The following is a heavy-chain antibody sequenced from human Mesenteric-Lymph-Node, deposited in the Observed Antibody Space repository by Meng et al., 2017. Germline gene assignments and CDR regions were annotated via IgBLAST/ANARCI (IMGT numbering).Heavy chain of an antibody. J-gene: IGHJ3*02. V-gene: IGHV5-51*01. CDR2: IYPGDSDT. Sequence: GGSLRLSCKGSGYSFTSYWIGWVRQMPGKGLEWMGIIYPGDSDTRYSPSFQGQVTISADKSISTAYLQWSSLKASDTATYYCAGQAAMVFDAFDIWGQGTMVTVSS. CDR3: AGQAAMVFDAFDI. D-gene: IGHD5-18*01. CDR1: GYSFTSYW.